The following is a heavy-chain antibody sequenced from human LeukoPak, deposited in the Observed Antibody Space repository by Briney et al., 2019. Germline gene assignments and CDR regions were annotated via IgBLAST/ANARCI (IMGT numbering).Heavy chain of an antibody. J-gene: IGHJ5*02. CDR1: GYTFTGYY. CDR2: INPSGGST. Sequence: ASVKVSCKASGYTFTGYYMHWVRQAPGQGLEWMGIINPSGGSTSYAQKFQGRVTMTRGTSTSTVYMELSSPRSEDTAVYYCAREGCSSTSCYQTLNWFDPWGQGTLVTVSS. V-gene: IGHV1-46*01. CDR3: AREGCSSTSCYQTLNWFDP. D-gene: IGHD2-2*01.